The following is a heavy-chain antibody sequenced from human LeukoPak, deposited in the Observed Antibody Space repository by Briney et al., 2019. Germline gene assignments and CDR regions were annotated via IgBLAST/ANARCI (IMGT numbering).Heavy chain of an antibody. J-gene: IGHJ4*02. CDR2: IYYSGST. CDR1: GGSISSSSYY. CDR3: ARTGVEMAEAG. Sequence: SETLSLTCTVSGGSISSSSYYWGWIRQPPGKGLEWIGIIYYSGSTYYNPSLKSRVTISVDTSKNQFSLKLSSVTAADTAVYYCARTGVEMAEAGWGQGTLVTVSS. V-gene: IGHV4-39*07. D-gene: IGHD5-24*01.